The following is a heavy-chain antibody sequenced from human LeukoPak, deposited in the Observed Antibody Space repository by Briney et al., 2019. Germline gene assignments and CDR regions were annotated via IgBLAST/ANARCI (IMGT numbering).Heavy chain of an antibody. CDR3: ARGVPGSGQPREFDY. J-gene: IGHJ4*02. V-gene: IGHV4-31*03. Sequence: SETLSLTCTVSGGSISSGGYYWSWIRQHPGKGLEWIGYIYYSGSTYYNPSLKSRVTISVDTSKNQFSLKLSSVTAADTAVYYCARGVPGSGQPREFDYWGQGTLVTVSS. D-gene: IGHD3-10*01. CDR2: IYYSGST. CDR1: GGSISSGGYY.